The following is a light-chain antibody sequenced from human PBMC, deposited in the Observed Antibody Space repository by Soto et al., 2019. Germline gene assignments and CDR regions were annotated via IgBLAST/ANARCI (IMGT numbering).Light chain of an antibody. CDR1: QSISIY. CDR3: QQTYSPPRT. V-gene: IGKV1-39*01. J-gene: IGKJ1*01. Sequence: DIQMTQSPSSLSAYVGDRVTITCRASQSISIYSNWYQQKPGKAPKLLIYATSSLQSGVPSRFSGSGSGTDFTLTISSLQPEDSATYDCQQTYSPPRTFGQGTKVEIK. CDR2: ATS.